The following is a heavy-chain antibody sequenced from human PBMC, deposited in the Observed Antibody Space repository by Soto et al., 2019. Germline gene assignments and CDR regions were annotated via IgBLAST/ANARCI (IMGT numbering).Heavy chain of an antibody. J-gene: IGHJ6*02. V-gene: IGHV1-18*01. CDR2: ISAYNGNT. CDR1: GYTFTSYG. CDR3: ASSTYSSSWSGGWSFNKYYYYYGMDV. D-gene: IGHD6-13*01. Sequence: ASVKVSCKASGYTFTSYGISWVRQAPGQGLEWMGWISAYNGNTNYAQKLQGRVTMTTDTSTSTAYMELRSLRSDDTAVYYCASSTYSSSWSGGWSFNKYYYYYGMDVWGQ.